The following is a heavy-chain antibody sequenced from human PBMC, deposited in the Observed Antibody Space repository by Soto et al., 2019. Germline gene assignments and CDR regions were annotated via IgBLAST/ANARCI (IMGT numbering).Heavy chain of an antibody. D-gene: IGHD2-21*01. CDR3: ATGVPEYGLLVAAFDP. J-gene: IGHJ5*02. CDR1: GWSVSGYC. Sequence: XETLTLTCSVYGWSVSGYCLDWVRQPPGKGLEWIGEINHNGGTHYYASLKSRISRTADNYKNQSSLRLSSVTTADTAVYYCATGVPEYGLLVAAFDPWGQGTQVTVSS. CDR2: INHNGGT. V-gene: IGHV4-34*01.